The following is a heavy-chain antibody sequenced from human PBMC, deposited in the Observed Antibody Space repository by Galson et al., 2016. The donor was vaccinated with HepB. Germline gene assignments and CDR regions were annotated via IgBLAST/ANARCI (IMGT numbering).Heavy chain of an antibody. CDR3: AREPAPYYYDSSGYYFHK. CDR2: IIPIFGTE. V-gene: IGHV1-69*13. Sequence: SVKVSCKASGGTFSTYPMNWARQAPGQGLQWMGRIIPIFGTENYSQKFQDRVTITADESTSTAYMELSSLRSEDTAVYYCAREPAPYYYDSSGYYFHKWGQGTLVTVSS. J-gene: IGHJ4*02. D-gene: IGHD3-22*01. CDR1: GGTFSTYP.